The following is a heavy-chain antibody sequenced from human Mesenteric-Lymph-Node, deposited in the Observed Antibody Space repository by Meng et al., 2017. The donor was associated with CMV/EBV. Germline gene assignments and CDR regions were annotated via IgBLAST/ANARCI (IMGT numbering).Heavy chain of an antibody. D-gene: IGHD6-13*01. CDR2: IYYSGST. V-gene: IGHV4-59*01. Sequence: GSLRLSCTVSGGSISSYYWSWIRQPPGKGLEWIGYIYYSGSTNYNPSLKSRVTISVDTSKNQFSLKLSSVTAADTAVYYCARGPNIAAAGTLDYWGQGTLVTVSS. CDR1: GGSISSYY. J-gene: IGHJ4*02. CDR3: ARGPNIAAAGTLDY.